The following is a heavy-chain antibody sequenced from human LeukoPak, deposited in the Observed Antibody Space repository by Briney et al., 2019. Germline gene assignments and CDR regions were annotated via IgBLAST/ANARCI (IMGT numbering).Heavy chain of an antibody. CDR1: GYSISSGYY. CDR3: ARGSSTIRYYYYYYMDV. J-gene: IGHJ6*03. Sequence: PSETLSLTCTVSGYSISSGYYWGWIRQPPGKGLEWIGSIYHSGSTYYNPSLKSRVTISVDTSKNQFSLKLSSVTAADTAVYYCARGSSTIRYYYYYYMDVWGKGTTVTVSS. V-gene: IGHV4-38-2*02. CDR2: IYHSGST. D-gene: IGHD2-2*01.